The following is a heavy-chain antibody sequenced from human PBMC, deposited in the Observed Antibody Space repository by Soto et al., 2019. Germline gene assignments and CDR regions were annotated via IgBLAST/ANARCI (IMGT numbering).Heavy chain of an antibody. J-gene: IGHJ4*02. Sequence: QVQLQESGPGLVKPSGTLSLTCAVSGGSISSSNWWSWVRQPPGKGLEWIGEIYHSGSTNYNPSLKSRDTISVDKSKNQFSLKLSSVTAADTAVYYCARFSVAGTAPALFDYWGQGTLVTVSS. D-gene: IGHD6-19*01. CDR1: GGSISSSNW. V-gene: IGHV4-4*02. CDR3: ARFSVAGTAPALFDY. CDR2: IYHSGST.